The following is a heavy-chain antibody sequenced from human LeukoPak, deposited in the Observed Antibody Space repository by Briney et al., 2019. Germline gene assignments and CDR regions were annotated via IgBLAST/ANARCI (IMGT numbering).Heavy chain of an antibody. D-gene: IGHD4-17*01. CDR1: GFTFSSYD. Sequence: GGSLRLSCAASGFTFSSYDMHWVRQATGKGLEWVSAIGTAGDTYYPGSVKGRFTISRDNSKNTLYLQMNSLRAEDTAVYYCAKAWPHYGDYYFDYWGQGTLVTVSS. V-gene: IGHV3-13*01. CDR2: IGTAGDT. J-gene: IGHJ4*02. CDR3: AKAWPHYGDYYFDY.